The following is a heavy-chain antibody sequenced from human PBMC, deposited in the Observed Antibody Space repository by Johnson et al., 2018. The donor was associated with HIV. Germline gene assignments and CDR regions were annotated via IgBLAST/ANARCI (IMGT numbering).Heavy chain of an antibody. CDR2: IKQDGNNK. CDR1: GFTFSSYW. V-gene: IGHV3-7*01. CDR3: TRLPSGYSRDAFDI. J-gene: IGHJ3*02. D-gene: IGHD5-18*01. Sequence: EMQLVESGGGLVQPGGSLRLSCAASGFTFSSYWMSWVRQAPGKGLEWVANIKQDGNNKYYADSLKGRFTISRDNSKNTLYLQMNSLRAEDTAVYYCTRLPSGYSRDAFDIWGQGTMVTVSS.